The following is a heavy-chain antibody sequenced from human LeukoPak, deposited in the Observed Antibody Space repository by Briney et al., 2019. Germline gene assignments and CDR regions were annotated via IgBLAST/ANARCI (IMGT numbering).Heavy chain of an antibody. CDR3: ARHTELSSYSWFDP. J-gene: IGHJ5*02. CDR1: GGSISSYY. D-gene: IGHD3-10*01. CDR2: IYYSGST. Sequence: SETLSLTCTVSGGSISSYYWSWIRQPPGKGLEWIGYIYYSGSTNYNPSLKSRVTISVDTSKNQFSLKLSSVTAADTAVYYCARHTELSSYSWFDPWGQGTLVTVSS. V-gene: IGHV4-59*08.